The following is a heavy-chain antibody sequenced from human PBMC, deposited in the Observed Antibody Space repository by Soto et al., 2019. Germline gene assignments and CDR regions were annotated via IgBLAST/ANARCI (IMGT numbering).Heavy chain of an antibody. Sequence: ASVKVSCKASGGTFSSYAISWVRQAPGQGLEWMGGIIPIFGTANYAQKFQGRVTITADESTSTAYMELSSLRSEDTAVYYCARAETTALGYCISTSCYVFDYWGQGTLVTVSS. V-gene: IGHV1-69*13. J-gene: IGHJ4*02. CDR1: GGTFSSYA. CDR2: IIPIFGTA. CDR3: ARAETTALGYCISTSCYVFDY. D-gene: IGHD2-2*01.